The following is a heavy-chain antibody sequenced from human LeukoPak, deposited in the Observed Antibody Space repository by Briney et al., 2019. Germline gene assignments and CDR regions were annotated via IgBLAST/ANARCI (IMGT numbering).Heavy chain of an antibody. CDR1: GGSISSNNYF. V-gene: IGHV4-39*07. D-gene: IGHD2-21*02. J-gene: IGHJ5*02. Sequence: SETLSLTCTVSGGSISSNNYFWGWIRQPPGKGLEWIGSIYDSGSTYYNPSLKSRVTISVDRSKNQFSLNLSSVTAADTAVYYCARWVTATSGWFDPWGQGILVTVSS. CDR3: ARWVTATSGWFDP. CDR2: IYDSGST.